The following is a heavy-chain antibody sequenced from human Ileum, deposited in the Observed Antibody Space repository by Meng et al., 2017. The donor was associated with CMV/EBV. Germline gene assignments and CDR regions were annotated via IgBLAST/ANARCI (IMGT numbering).Heavy chain of an antibody. V-gene: IGHV3-15*01. J-gene: IGHJ4*02. CDR2: IKAKADGGTT. CDR1: GFTFTDAW. Sequence: VQLVESGGGLIKPGGSLRLSCAASGFTFTDAWMSWVRQAPGKGLEWVGRIKAKADGGTTEYPAPVKGRFTISRDDSKNTLFLQMNSLKTEDTAVYYCTTGRAHWGQGTLVTVSS. CDR3: TTGRAH.